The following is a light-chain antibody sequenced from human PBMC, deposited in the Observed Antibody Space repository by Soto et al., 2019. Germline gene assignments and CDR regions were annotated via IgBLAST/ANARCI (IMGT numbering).Light chain of an antibody. J-gene: IGKJ1*01. CDR2: AAS. CDR1: QDINSW. V-gene: IGKV1-12*01. Sequence: DIQMTQSPSSVSASVGDRVTITCRASQDINSWLAWYQQKPGKAPKLLIYAASSLQSGVPSRFSGSGSGTDFTPTISSLQPEDFATYFCQQAKGFPWTFGQGTKVEIK. CDR3: QQAKGFPWT.